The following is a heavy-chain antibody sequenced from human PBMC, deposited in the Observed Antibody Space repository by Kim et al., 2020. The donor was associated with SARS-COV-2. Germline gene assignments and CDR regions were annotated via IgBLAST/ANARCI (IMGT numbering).Heavy chain of an antibody. CDR2: ISYDGTNE. CDR1: GFAFSSYG. J-gene: IGHJ6*02. V-gene: IGHV3-30*18. D-gene: IGHD4-17*01. Sequence: GGSLRLSCAASGFAFSSYGMHWVRQAPGKGLEWVAVISYDGTNEYYAESVKGRFTISRDNSKNKVFLQMNSLRTEDMAIYYCAKIATDYGGNSWRYYALDVWGQGTTVTVSS. CDR3: AKIATDYGGNSWRYYALDV.